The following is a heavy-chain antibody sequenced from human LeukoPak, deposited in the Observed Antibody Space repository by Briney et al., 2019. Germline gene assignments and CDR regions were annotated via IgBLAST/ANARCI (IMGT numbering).Heavy chain of an antibody. V-gene: IGHV3-23*01. D-gene: IGHD3-22*01. J-gene: IGHJ3*02. CDR2: ISGSGGST. Sequence: PGGSLRLSCAASGFTFSSYSMNWVRQAPGKGREGVSAISGSGGSTYYADSVKGRFTISRDNSKNTLYLQMNSLRAEDTAVYYCAKVGDMMYYYDSSGYKVRDAFDIWGQGTMVTVSS. CDR1: GFTFSSYS. CDR3: AKVGDMMYYYDSSGYKVRDAFDI.